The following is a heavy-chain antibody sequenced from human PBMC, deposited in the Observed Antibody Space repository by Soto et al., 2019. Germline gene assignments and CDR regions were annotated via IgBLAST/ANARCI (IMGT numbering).Heavy chain of an antibody. J-gene: IGHJ4*02. CDR3: AKEKSHVVVAATSFHF. CDR1: GFSFSIYA. V-gene: IGHV3-23*01. Sequence: GGSLRFSSAASGFSFSIYAMSWVRQAPGKGLEWVSGISGRGGSTFYADSVEGRFTISRDNSKNTLYLQMNSLRAEDTAVYYCAKEKSHVVVAATSFHFWGQGTLVTVSS. D-gene: IGHD2-15*01. CDR2: ISGRGGST.